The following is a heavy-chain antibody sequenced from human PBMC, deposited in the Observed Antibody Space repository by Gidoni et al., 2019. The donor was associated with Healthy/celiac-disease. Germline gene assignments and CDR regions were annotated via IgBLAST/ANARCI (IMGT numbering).Heavy chain of an antibody. D-gene: IGHD3-16*01. Sequence: QVQLVESGGGVVRPGRSLRLSCAASGFTFSSYAMHWVRQAPGKGLEWVAVISYDGSNKYYADSVKGRFTISRDNSKNTLYLQMNSLGAEDTAVYYCARPGDVGNFDYWGQGTLVTVSS. CDR2: ISYDGSNK. CDR1: GFTFSSYA. J-gene: IGHJ4*02. CDR3: ARPGDVGNFDY. V-gene: IGHV3-30-3*01.